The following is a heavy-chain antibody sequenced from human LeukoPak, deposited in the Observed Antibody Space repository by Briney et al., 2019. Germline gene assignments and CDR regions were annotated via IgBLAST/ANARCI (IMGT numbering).Heavy chain of an antibody. V-gene: IGHV3-33*08. CDR2: IWYDGSDK. CDR1: GFTFSSYS. Sequence: PGGSLRLSCAASGFTFSSYSMNWVRQAPGKGLEWVAIIWYDGSDKYYADSVKGRFTISRDNSKNTLYLQMNSLGAEDTAVYYCARVGGTFYDFWSGLSNWGQGTLVTVSS. CDR3: ARVGGTFYDFWSGLSN. D-gene: IGHD3-3*01. J-gene: IGHJ4*02.